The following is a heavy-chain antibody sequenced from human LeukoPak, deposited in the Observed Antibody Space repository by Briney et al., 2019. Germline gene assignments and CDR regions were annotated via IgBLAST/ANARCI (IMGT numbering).Heavy chain of an antibody. V-gene: IGHV4-4*07. CDR1: GGSISSYY. D-gene: IGHD3-22*01. Sequence: SETLSLTCTVSGGSISSYYWSWIRQPAGKGLECIGRIYTSGSTNYNPSLKSRVTMSVDTSKNQFSLKLSSVTAADTAVYYCARDQNYYDSSGYYPYYYYYYYMDVWGKGTTVTISS. CDR2: IYTSGST. CDR3: ARDQNYYDSSGYYPYYYYYYYMDV. J-gene: IGHJ6*03.